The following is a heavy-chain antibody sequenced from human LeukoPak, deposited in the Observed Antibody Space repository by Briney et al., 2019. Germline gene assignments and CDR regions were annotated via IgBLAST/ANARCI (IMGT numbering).Heavy chain of an antibody. CDR1: GFTFSSYS. Sequence: GGSLRLSCAGSGFTFSSYSMNWVRQAPGKGLEWVSSISSSSSYIYCAASVKGRFTISIDNAKNSLYLQMNSLRAEDTAVYYYARIGIAAAGCLDYWGQGTLVTVSS. V-gene: IGHV3-21*01. J-gene: IGHJ4*02. D-gene: IGHD6-13*01. CDR3: ARIGIAAAGCLDY. CDR2: ISSSSSYI.